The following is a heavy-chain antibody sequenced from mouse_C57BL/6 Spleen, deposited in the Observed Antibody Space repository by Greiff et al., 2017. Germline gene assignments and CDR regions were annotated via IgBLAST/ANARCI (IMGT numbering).Heavy chain of an antibody. D-gene: IGHD3-2*01. J-gene: IGHJ3*01. V-gene: IGHV1-82*01. CDR3: ALDSSSFAY. Sequence: VQLQQSGPELVKPGASVKISCKASGYAFSSSWMNWVKQRPGKGLEWIGRIYPGDGDTNYNGKFKGKATLTADKSSSTAYMQLSSLTSEASAVYFCALDSSSFAYWGQGTLVTVSA. CDR2: IYPGDGDT. CDR1: GYAFSSSW.